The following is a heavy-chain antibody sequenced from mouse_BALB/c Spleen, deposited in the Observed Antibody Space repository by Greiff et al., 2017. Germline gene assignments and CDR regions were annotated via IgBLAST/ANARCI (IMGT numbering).Heavy chain of an antibody. D-gene: IGHD1-1*01. J-gene: IGHJ2*01. CDR3: ASPLLLDD. V-gene: IGHV5-6-3*01. CDR1: GFTFSSYG. Sequence: EVQLVESGGGLVQPGGSLKLSCAASGFTFSSYGMSWVRQTPDKRLELVATINSNGGSTYYPDSVKGRFTISRDNAKNTLYLQMSSLKSEDTAMYYCASPLLLDDWGQGTTLTVSS. CDR2: INSNGGST.